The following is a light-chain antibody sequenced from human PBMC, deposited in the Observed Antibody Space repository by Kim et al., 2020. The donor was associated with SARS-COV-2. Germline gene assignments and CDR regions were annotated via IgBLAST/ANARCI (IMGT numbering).Light chain of an antibody. CDR1: QSVSSGY. J-gene: IGKJ5*01. Sequence: EIVLTQSPGTLSLSPGERATLSCRASQSVSSGYLAWYQQKPGQAPRLLIYGASSRATGIPDRFSGSGSGTDFTLTISRLEPEDFAVYYCQQYGTSPVTFGQGTRLEIK. V-gene: IGKV3-20*01. CDR3: QQYGTSPVT. CDR2: GAS.